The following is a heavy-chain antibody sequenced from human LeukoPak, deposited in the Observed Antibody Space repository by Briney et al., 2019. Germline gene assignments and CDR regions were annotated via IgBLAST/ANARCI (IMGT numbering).Heavy chain of an antibody. CDR3: AREGSGSYPFDY. CDR1: GYTFTSYY. V-gene: IGHV1-46*01. J-gene: IGHJ4*02. D-gene: IGHD3-10*01. CDR2: INPSGGST. Sequence: GASVKVSCKASGYTFTSYYMHWVRQAPGQGLEWMGIINPSGGSTSYAQKFQGRVTMTGDTSTSTVYMELSSLRSDDTAVYYCAREGSGSYPFDYWGQGTLVTVSS.